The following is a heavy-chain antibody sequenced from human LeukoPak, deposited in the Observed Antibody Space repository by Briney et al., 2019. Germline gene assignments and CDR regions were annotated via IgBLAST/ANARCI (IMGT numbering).Heavy chain of an antibody. D-gene: IGHD3-9*01. CDR1: GFTFSDYY. CDR2: INGSSSDT. Sequence: GGSLRLSCAASGFTFSDYYMTWIRQAPGRGLEWISYINGSSSDTKYADSVKGRFTISRDNAWNSLYLQMNSLRAEDTAVYYCARKENILTGYYDHWGQGTLVTVSS. J-gene: IGHJ5*02. CDR3: ARKENILTGYYDH. V-gene: IGHV3-11*06.